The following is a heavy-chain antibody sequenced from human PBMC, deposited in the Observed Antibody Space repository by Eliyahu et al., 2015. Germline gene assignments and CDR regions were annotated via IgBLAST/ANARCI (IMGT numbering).Heavy chain of an antibody. CDR3: ARTRQFSGTVCDAFDI. V-gene: IGHV2-70*01. CDR1: GFSLXTSGMC. Sequence: QVTLRESGPALVKPTQTLTLTCTFSGFSLXTSGMCVSWIRQPPGKALEWLALIDWDDDKYYSTSLKTRLTISKDTSKNQVVLTMTNMDPVDTATYYCARTRQFSGTVCDAFDIWGQGTMVTVSS. CDR2: IDWDDDK. J-gene: IGHJ3*02. D-gene: IGHD5-12*01.